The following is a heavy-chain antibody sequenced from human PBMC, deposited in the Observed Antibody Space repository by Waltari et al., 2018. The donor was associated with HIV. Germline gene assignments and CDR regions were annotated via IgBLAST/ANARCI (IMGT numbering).Heavy chain of an antibody. Sequence: VQVQESAPGLVKPSETLSLTYNGPADTTHNYSLRWIRPSPAKGLECIGYIYYTGTSNYNPSPSLKSRVTMSLDTSKTQFSLKLTSVSAADTAVYYCARTVGTSISGVITYNWFDSWGQGTLVTVSS. D-gene: IGHD3-3*01. V-gene: IGHV4-59*01. CDR2: IYYTGTS. J-gene: IGHJ5*01. CDR3: ARTVGTSISGVITYNWFDS. CDR1: ADTTHNYS.